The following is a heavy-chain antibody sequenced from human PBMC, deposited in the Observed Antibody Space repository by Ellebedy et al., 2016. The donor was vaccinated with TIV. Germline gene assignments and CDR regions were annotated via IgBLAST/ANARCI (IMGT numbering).Heavy chain of an antibody. CDR1: GGSISSGGYS. D-gene: IGHD6-19*01. CDR3: ARESSGWYNSVYYYYYGMDV. V-gene: IGHV4-39*01. CDR2: IYYSGST. Sequence: MPSETLSLTCTVSGGSISSGGYSWSWIRQPPGKGLEWIGKIYYSGSTYYNPSLKSRVTISLDTSNNQFYLKLSSVTASDTAVYYCARESSGWYNSVYYYYYGMDVWGQGTTVTVS. J-gene: IGHJ6*02.